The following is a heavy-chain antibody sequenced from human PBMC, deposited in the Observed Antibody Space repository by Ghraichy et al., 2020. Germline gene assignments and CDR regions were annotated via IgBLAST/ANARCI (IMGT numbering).Heavy chain of an antibody. D-gene: IGHD6-13*01. Sequence: GESLNISCAASSFTFSSYTMNWVRQAPGKGLEWVSSISSSSTTIAYADSVKGRFTISRDNAKNSVYLQMNNLRAEDTAVYYCARRIASAGRSFDYWGQGTLVTVSS. CDR3: ARRIASAGRSFDY. CDR1: SFTFSSYT. V-gene: IGHV3-48*01. J-gene: IGHJ4*02. CDR2: ISSSSTTI.